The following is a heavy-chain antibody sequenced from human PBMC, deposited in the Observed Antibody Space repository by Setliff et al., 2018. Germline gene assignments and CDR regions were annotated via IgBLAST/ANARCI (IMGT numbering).Heavy chain of an antibody. CDR2: IYTSGNT. CDR1: GGSISSGSYY. Sequence: SETLSLTCTASGGSISSGSYYWNWIRQPAGKGLEWIGRIYTSGNTNYNPSLKSRVTISVDTSKNQFSPKLSSVTAADTAVCYCARGGGGKPFDYWGQGTLVTVSS. V-gene: IGHV4-61*02. CDR3: ARGGGGKPFDY. J-gene: IGHJ4*02. D-gene: IGHD2-15*01.